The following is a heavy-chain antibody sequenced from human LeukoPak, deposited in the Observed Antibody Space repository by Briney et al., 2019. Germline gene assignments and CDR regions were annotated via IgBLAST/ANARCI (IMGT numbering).Heavy chain of an antibody. Sequence: PSETLSLTCAVSGGSISSSIHFWAWTRQPPGKGLEWIASMYYSGSTYYNPSIKSRVTMSIDTSESQFSLKLSSVTAADTAVYYCARYGLLGISEINAFDNWGQGTMVTVSS. V-gene: IGHV4-39*07. CDR2: MYYSGST. CDR1: GGSISSSIHF. D-gene: IGHD2-15*01. J-gene: IGHJ3*02. CDR3: ARYGLLGISEINAFDN.